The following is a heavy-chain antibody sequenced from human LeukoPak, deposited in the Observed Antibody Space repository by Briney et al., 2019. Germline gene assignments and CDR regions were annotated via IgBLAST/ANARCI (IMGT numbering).Heavy chain of an antibody. V-gene: IGHV3-21*01. D-gene: IGHD1-7*01. Sequence: GGSLRLSCAASGFTFSCYSVNWVRQAPGKGLEWVSSISSSSSYIYYADSVKGRFTISRDNAKNSLYLRMNSLRAEDTAVYYCARERTRTTPEYNWFDLWGQGTLVTVSS. CDR1: GFTFSCYS. J-gene: IGHJ5*02. CDR3: ARERTRTTPEYNWFDL. CDR2: ISSSSSYI.